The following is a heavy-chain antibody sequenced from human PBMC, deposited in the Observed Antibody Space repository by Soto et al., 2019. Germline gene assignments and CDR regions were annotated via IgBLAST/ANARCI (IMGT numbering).Heavy chain of an antibody. D-gene: IGHD3-9*01. CDR1: GGSISGHY. V-gene: IGHV4-4*07. Sequence: QVQLQESGPGLVKPSETLSLTCTVSGGSISGHYWSWIRQPAGKGLEWLGRIYRSGNANYNPSLKSRVTISVDTSKNEFSLNLRSVTAADTAVYYCARGSQIFFDPWGQGTLVTVSP. CDR2: IYRSGNA. J-gene: IGHJ5*02. CDR3: ARGSQIFFDP.